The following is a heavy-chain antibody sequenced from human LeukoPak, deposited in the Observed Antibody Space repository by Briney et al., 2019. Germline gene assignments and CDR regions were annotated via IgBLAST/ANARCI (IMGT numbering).Heavy chain of an antibody. CDR2: IGIGGDT. D-gene: IGHD6-19*01. J-gene: IGHJ6*02. CDR1: GFTFRTFD. V-gene: IGHV3-13*01. Sequence: GGSLRLSCAASGFTFRTFDMHWVRQGTGKGLEWVASIGIGGDTYYPDSVKGRFTISRDNAGNSVYLQMNSLRAGDTSVYYCARGIEVVGPDHYYGMEVWGQGTTVTVSS. CDR3: ARGIEVVGPDHYYGMEV.